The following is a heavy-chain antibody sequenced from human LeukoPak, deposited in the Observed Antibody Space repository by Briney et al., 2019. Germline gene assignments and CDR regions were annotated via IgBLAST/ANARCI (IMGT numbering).Heavy chain of an antibody. J-gene: IGHJ6*03. CDR2: IHYSGST. CDR1: GGSISSYY. D-gene: IGHD2-15*01. Sequence: SETLSLTCTVSGGSISSYYWSWIRQPPGKGLEWIGYIHYSGSTNYNPSLKSRVTISVDTSKNQFSLKLSSVTAADTAVYYCARTTEGYCRGVSCYYYYYYMDVWGNGTTVTVSS. V-gene: IGHV4-59*01. CDR3: ARTTEGYCRGVSCYYYYYYMDV.